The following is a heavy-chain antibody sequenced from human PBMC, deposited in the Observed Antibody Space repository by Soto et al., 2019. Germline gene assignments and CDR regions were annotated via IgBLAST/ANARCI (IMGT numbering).Heavy chain of an antibody. V-gene: IGHV4-30-4*01. CDR2: IYYSGST. CDR3: ARAGSSGYYLSWFDP. Sequence: SETLSLTCTVSGGSISSGDYYWSWIRQPPGKGLEWIGYIYYSGSTYYNPSLKSRVTISVDTSKSQFSLKLSSVTAADTAVYYCARAGSSGYYLSWFDPWGQGTRGT. D-gene: IGHD3-22*01. J-gene: IGHJ5*02. CDR1: GGSISSGDYY.